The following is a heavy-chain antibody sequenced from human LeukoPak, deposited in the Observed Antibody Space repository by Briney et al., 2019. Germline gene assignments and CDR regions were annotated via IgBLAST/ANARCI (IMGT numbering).Heavy chain of an antibody. D-gene: IGHD3-9*01. CDR3: ARDQEEYYDILTGYHLPDY. J-gene: IGHJ4*02. CDR2: IWYDGSNK. V-gene: IGHV3-33*01. CDR1: GFTFSSYG. Sequence: QSGGSLRLSCAASGFTFSSYGMHWVRQAPGKGLEWVAVIWYDGSNKYYADSVKGRFTISRDNSKNTLYLQMNSLRAEDTAVYYCARDQEEYYDILTGYHLPDYWGQGTLVTVSS.